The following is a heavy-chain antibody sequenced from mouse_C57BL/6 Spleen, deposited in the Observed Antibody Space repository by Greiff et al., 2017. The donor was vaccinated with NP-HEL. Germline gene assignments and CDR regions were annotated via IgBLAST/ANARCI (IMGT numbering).Heavy chain of an antibody. D-gene: IGHD2-5*01. CDR1: GFTFSDYG. CDR3: ARQRTIVTLDY. CDR2: ISSGSSTI. J-gene: IGHJ2*01. V-gene: IGHV5-17*01. Sequence: EVQLVESGGGLVKPGGSLKLSCAASGFTFSDYGMHWVRQAPEKGLEWVAYISSGSSTIYYADTVKGRFTISRDNAKNTLFRQMTSLRSEDTAMYYCARQRTIVTLDYWGQGTTLTVSS.